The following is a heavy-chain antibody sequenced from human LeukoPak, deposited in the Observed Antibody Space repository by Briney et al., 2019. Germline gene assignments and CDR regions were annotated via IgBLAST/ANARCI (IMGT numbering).Heavy chain of an antibody. J-gene: IGHJ4*02. CDR3: VRLQHFGDPH. D-gene: IGHD4-17*01. CDR2: IYYDGKT. CDR1: GDSMSNSNSY. V-gene: IGHV4-39*01. Sequence: SETLSLTCTVSGDSMSNSNSYWAWNRQPPGKGLEWIRSIYYDGKTYYSPSLRSRVTVSADTSKSQFSLKLSSVTAADTAVYFCVRLQHFGDPHWGQGTLVTVST.